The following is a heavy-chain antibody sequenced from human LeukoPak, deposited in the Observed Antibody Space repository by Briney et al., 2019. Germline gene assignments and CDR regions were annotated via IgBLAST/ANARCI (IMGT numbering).Heavy chain of an antibody. V-gene: IGHV3-30*18. D-gene: IGHD6-13*01. Sequence: GGYLRLSCAASGFTFSSYGMQWVRQAPGKGLEWVAVISYDGSNKYYADSVKGRFTISRDNSKNTLYLQMNSLRAEDTAVYYCAKAESSSWLYYFDYWGQGTLVTVSS. CDR1: GFTFSSYG. CDR3: AKAESSSWLYYFDY. CDR2: ISYDGSNK. J-gene: IGHJ4*02.